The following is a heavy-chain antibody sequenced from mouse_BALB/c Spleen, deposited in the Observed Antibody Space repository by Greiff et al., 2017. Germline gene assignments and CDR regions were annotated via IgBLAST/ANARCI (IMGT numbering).Heavy chain of an antibody. CDR1: GYNFTSYW. CDR2: IYPGSGST. CDR3: ARRVLRLHAMDY. J-gene: IGHJ4*01. Sequence: VQLQQPGAELVKPGTSVKLSCKASGYNFTSYWINWVKLRPGQGLEWIGDIYPGSGSTNYNEKFKSKATLTVDTSSSTAYMQLSSLASEDSALFYCARRVLRLHAMDYWGQGTSVTVSS. V-gene: IGHV1-55*01. D-gene: IGHD1-2*01.